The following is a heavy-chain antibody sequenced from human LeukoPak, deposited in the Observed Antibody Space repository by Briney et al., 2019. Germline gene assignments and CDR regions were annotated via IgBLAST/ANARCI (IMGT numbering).Heavy chain of an antibody. D-gene: IGHD4-17*01. J-gene: IGHJ6*03. CDR1: CASISSRYSY. CDR3: ARSDTFYGDYVSDYYYYMDV. V-gene: IGHV4-39*07. Sequence: PSESLSLTCTVSCASISSRYSYWGWLRQPPGKGLEGIGNIYYSRSTYYNPSLKSRVTISVDTSKNHFSLKLNSVTAADTAVYYCARSDTFYGDYVSDYYYYMDVWGKGTTVTISS. CDR2: IYYSRST.